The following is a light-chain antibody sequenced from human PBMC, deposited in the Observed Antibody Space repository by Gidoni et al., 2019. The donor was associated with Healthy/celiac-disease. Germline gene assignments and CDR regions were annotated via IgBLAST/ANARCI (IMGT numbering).Light chain of an antibody. CDR2: DAS. J-gene: IGKJ4*01. Sequence: EIVLTHSPATLSLSPGERATLSCMPSQSVSSYLAWYQQKPGQAPRLLIYDASNRATGIPARFSGSGSGTDFTLTISSLEPEDVAVYYCQQRSNWPLTFGGGTKVEIE. CDR3: QQRSNWPLT. V-gene: IGKV3-11*01. CDR1: QSVSSY.